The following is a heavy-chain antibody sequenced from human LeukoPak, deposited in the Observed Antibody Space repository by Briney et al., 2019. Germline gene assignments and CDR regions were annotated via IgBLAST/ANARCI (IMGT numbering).Heavy chain of an antibody. V-gene: IGHV5-51*01. J-gene: IGHJ6*02. CDR1: GYSFTSYW. Sequence: GESLKISCKGSGYSFTSYWIGWVRQMPGKGLEWMGIIYPGDSDTRYSPSFQGQVTISADKSISTAHLQWSSLKASDTAMYYCARHHCSSTSCYRGYYYYGMDVWGQGTTVTVSS. CDR3: ARHHCSSTSCYRGYYYYGMDV. D-gene: IGHD2-2*02. CDR2: IYPGDSDT.